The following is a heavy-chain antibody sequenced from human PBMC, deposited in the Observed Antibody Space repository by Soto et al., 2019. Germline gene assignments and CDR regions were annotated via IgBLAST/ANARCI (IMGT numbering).Heavy chain of an antibody. CDR3: ARDNGVGATYY. V-gene: IGHV4-31*03. J-gene: IGHJ4*02. CDR2: IYYSGST. CDR1: GGSISSGGYY. Sequence: QVQLQESGPGLVKPSQTLSLTCTVSGGSISSGGYYWSWIRQHPGKGLEWIGYIYYSGSTYYNPSLKSXXNXSXXTSKNQSSLKLSSVTAADTAVYYCARDNGVGATYYWGQGTLVTVSS. D-gene: IGHD1-26*01.